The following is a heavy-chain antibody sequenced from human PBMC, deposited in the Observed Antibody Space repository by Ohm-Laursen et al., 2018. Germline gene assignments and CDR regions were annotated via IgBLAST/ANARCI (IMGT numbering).Heavy chain of an antibody. V-gene: IGHV4-59*01. Sequence: TLSLTCTVSDGSISSYYWSWIRQPPGKGLEWIGYIYYSGSTNYNPSLKSRVTISVDTSKNQFSLKLSSVTAADTAVYYCARENDGGAFDYWGQGTLVTVSS. D-gene: IGHD2-21*01. J-gene: IGHJ4*02. CDR2: IYYSGST. CDR3: ARENDGGAFDY. CDR1: DGSISSYY.